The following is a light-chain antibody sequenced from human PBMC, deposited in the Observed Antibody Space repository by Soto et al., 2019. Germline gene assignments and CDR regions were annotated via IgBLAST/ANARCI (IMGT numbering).Light chain of an antibody. J-gene: IGKJ2*01. CDR1: QSIRSY. V-gene: IGKV1-39*01. CDR2: AAS. Sequence: DIQMTQSPSSLSASVGDRVTITCRASQSIRSYLNWYQQKPGKAPKLLIYAASSLQSGVPSRFSGSGSGTDFTLTISSLQPEDFATDYCYECYSTPYTFGQGNKLEIK. CDR3: YECYSTPYT.